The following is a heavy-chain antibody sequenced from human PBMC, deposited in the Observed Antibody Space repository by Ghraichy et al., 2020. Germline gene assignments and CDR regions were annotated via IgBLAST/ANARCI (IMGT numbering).Heavy chain of an antibody. V-gene: IGHV4-30-4*01. D-gene: IGHD2-2*01. CDR2: IYNSGST. CDR3: ARGLGYCISTSACSVSYLDL. CDR1: GGSISSGDYY. J-gene: IGHJ2*01. Sequence: SETLSLTCTVSGGSISSGDYYWSWIRQPPGKGLEWIGYIYNSGSTYYNPSLKSRVTISGDTSKNHFSLKLSSVTAADTAVYYCARGLGYCISTSACSVSYLDLWGRGTLVTVSS.